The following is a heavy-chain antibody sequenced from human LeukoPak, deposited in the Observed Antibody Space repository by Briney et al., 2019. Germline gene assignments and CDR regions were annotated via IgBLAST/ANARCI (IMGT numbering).Heavy chain of an antibody. CDR1: GFTFDDYA. CDR3: AKDLAYSGSYRGFFDY. CDR2: ISWNSGSI. Sequence: GGSLRLSCAASGFTFDDYAMHWVRQAPGKGLEWVSGISWNSGSIGYADSVKGRFTISRDNSKNTLYLQMNSLRAEDTAVYYCAKDLAYSGSYRGFFDYWGQGTLVTVSS. V-gene: IGHV3-9*01. D-gene: IGHD1-26*01. J-gene: IGHJ4*02.